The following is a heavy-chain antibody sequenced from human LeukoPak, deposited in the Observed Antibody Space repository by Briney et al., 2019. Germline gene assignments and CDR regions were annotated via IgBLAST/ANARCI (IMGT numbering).Heavy chain of an antibody. Sequence: GGSLRLSCAASGFTFSSSAMSWVRQAPGKGLKWVSAISNNGGYTYYADSVQGRFTISRDNSKSTLCLQMNSLRAEDTAVYYCAKQLGYCSDGSCYFPYWGQGTLVTVSS. CDR2: ISNNGGYT. CDR3: AKQLGYCSDGSCYFPY. D-gene: IGHD2-15*01. V-gene: IGHV3-23*01. J-gene: IGHJ4*02. CDR1: GFTFSSSA.